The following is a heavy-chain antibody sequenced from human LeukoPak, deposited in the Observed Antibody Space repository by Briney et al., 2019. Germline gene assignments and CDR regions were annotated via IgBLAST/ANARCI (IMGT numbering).Heavy chain of an antibody. Sequence: ASVKVSCKASGYTFTSYDINWVRQATGQGLEWMGWMNPNSGNTGYAQKFQGRVTITRNTSISTAYMELSSLRSEDTAVYYCARIPEIDYYYYMDVWGKGTTVTISS. V-gene: IGHV1-8*03. CDR1: GYTFTSYD. CDR3: ARIPEIDYYYYMDV. J-gene: IGHJ6*03. CDR2: MNPNSGNT. D-gene: IGHD1-14*01.